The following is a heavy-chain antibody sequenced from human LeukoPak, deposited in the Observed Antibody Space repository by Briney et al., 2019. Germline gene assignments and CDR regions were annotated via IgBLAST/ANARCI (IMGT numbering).Heavy chain of an antibody. V-gene: IGHV1-69*05. CDR2: IIPIFGTA. D-gene: IGHD6-13*01. J-gene: IGHJ6*03. CDR3: ATGTSPGIAAAGTAYYYYYYMDV. CDR1: GGTFSSYA. Sequence: SVKVSCKASGGTFSSYAISWVRQAPGQGLEWMGGIIPIFGTANYAQKFQGRVTITTDESTSTAYMELSSLRSEDTAVYYCATGTSPGIAAAGTAYYYYYYMDVWGKGTTVTVSS.